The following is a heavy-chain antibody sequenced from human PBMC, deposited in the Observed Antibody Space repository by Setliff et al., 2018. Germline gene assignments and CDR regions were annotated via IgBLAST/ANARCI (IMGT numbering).Heavy chain of an antibody. V-gene: IGHV4-39*07. CDR2: VYYSGYT. CDR1: GGSVSSTSHY. D-gene: IGHD3-10*01. J-gene: IGHJ4*02. CDR3: AASRAYTGAVEEWFLLKTFDF. Sequence: LSLTCNVSGGSVSSTSHYWGWIRQPPGKGMEWIGSVYYSGYTYYNPSLQSRVTISVDMSKNQFSMKLSSVTAADAALYYCAASRAYTGAVEEWFLLKTFDFWGQGSPVTVSS.